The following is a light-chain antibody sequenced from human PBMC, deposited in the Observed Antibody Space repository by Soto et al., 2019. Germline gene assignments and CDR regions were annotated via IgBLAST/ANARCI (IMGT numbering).Light chain of an antibody. CDR2: EVN. V-gene: IGLV2-8*01. CDR3: SSYAGSNTVL. Sequence: QSALTQPPSASGSPGQSVTISCTGTSSDVGGYKYVSWYQQHPGKAPKLMIYEVNKRPSGVPDRFSGSKSGNTASLTVSGLQAEDEADYYCSSYAGSNTVLFRGGTKVTVL. CDR1: SSDVGGYKY. J-gene: IGLJ2*01.